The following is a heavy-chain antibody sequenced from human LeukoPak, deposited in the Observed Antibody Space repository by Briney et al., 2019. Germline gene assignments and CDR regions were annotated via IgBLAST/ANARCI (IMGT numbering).Heavy chain of an antibody. CDR1: GFTFSSYA. V-gene: IGHV3-30-3*01. CDR2: ISYDGSNK. D-gene: IGHD3-3*01. Sequence: GGSLRLSCAASGFTFSSYAMHWVRQAPGKGLEWVAVISYDGSNKYYADSVKGRFTISRDNSKNTLYLQMNSLRAEDTAVYYCARESDDFWSGYYNGPFDYWGQGTLVTVSP. CDR3: ARESDDFWSGYYNGPFDY. J-gene: IGHJ4*02.